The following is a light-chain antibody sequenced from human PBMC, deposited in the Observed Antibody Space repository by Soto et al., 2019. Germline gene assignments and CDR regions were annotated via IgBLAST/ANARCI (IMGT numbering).Light chain of an antibody. CDR3: CSFAGGATFV. CDR1: SNDVGGYNL. V-gene: IGLV2-23*02. J-gene: IGLJ2*01. Sequence: QSALTQPASVSGSPGQSITISCTGTSNDVGGYNLVSWYQHHPDKAPKLIIYEATKRPSGVSDRFSGSRSGNTASLTISALQAEDEADYSCCSFAGGATFVFGGGTKVTVL. CDR2: EAT.